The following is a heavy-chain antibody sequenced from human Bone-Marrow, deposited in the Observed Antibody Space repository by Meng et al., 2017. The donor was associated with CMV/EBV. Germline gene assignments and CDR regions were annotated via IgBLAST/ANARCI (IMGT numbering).Heavy chain of an antibody. Sequence: GESLKISCTASGFTFGDYVMSWVRQAPGKGLEWVGCIRSKAYGGTTEDAASVKGRFTSSRDDSKSIAYLQMNSLETEDTAVYYCTRGEVRTRSYGGNPRDHYGMDVWGQGTTVTVSS. D-gene: IGHD4/OR15-4a*01. V-gene: IGHV3-49*04. CDR3: TRGEVRTRSYGGNPRDHYGMDV. CDR2: IRSKAYGGTT. J-gene: IGHJ6*02. CDR1: GFTFGDYV.